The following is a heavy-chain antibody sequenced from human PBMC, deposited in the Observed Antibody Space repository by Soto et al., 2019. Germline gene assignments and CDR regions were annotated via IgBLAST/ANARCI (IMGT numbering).Heavy chain of an antibody. CDR2: IYSGGST. V-gene: IGHV3-53*01. CDR1: GFTVSSNY. Sequence: GGSLRLSCAASGFTVSSNYMSWVRQAPGKGLEWVSVIYSGGSTYYADSVKGRFTISRDNSKNTLYLQMNSLRAEDTAVYYCARGVGYCSSTSCYPFDLWGRGTLVTVSS. J-gene: IGHJ2*01. D-gene: IGHD2-2*01. CDR3: ARGVGYCSSTSCYPFDL.